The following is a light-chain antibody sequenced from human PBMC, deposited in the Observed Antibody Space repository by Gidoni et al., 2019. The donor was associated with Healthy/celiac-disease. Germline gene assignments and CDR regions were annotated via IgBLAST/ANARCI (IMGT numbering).Light chain of an antibody. CDR2: WAS. J-gene: IGKJ1*01. V-gene: IGKV4-1*01. Sequence: DIVMTQSPDSLAVSLGERATINCKSSQSGLYSSNNKNYLAWYQQKPGQPPKLLIYWASTRESGVPERFSGSGSGTDFTLTISSLQAEDVAVYYCQQYYSTPWTFGQXTKVEIK. CDR1: QSGLYSSNNKNY. CDR3: QQYYSTPWT.